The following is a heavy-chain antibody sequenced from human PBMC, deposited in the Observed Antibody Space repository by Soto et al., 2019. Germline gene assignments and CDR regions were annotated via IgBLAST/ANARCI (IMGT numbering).Heavy chain of an antibody. Sequence: PSPTLSLTCAISGDSVSSNSAAWNWIRNSTSRGLEWLGRTYYRSKWYNDYAVSVKSRITINRDTSKYQFSLQLNSVTPEDTAVYYCASSGLGATVEYNWFDPWGQGTLVTVSS. J-gene: IGHJ5*02. CDR1: GDSVSSNSAA. CDR2: TYYRSKWYN. V-gene: IGHV6-1*01. CDR3: ASSGLGATVEYNWFDP. D-gene: IGHD1-26*01.